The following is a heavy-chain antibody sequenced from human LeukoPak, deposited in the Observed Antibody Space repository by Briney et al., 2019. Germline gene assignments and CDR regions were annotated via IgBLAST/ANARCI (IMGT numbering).Heavy chain of an antibody. Sequence: SVKVSCKASGYTFTSYGISWVRQAPGQGLEWMGGIIPIFGTANYAQKFQGRVTITTDESTSTAYMELSSLRSEDTAVYYCAAGDAGYRRAFDIWGQGTMVTVSS. CDR3: AAGDAGYRRAFDI. J-gene: IGHJ3*02. CDR2: IIPIFGTA. D-gene: IGHD5-12*01. CDR1: GYTFTSYG. V-gene: IGHV1-69*05.